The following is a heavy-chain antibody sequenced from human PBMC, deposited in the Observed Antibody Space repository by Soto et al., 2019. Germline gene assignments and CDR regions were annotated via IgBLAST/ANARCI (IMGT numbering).Heavy chain of an antibody. V-gene: IGHV4-31*03. CDR2: IYYSGST. CDR1: GGSISSGGYY. Sequence: QVQLQESGPGLVKPSQTLSLTCTVSGGSISSGGYYWSWIRQHPGKGLEWIGYIYYSGSTYYNPSLRSRVTISVDTSKNQFSLKLSSVTAAATAVYYCARSPEATVTAFDYWGQGTLVTVSS. J-gene: IGHJ4*02. D-gene: IGHD4-17*01. CDR3: ARSPEATVTAFDY.